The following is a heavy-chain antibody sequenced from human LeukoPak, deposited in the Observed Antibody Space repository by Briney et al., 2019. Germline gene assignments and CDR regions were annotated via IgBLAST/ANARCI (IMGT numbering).Heavy chain of an antibody. D-gene: IGHD6-19*01. CDR2: MYHTGST. CDR3: ASGWYGHYFES. V-gene: IGHV4-59*01. J-gene: IGHJ4*01. Sequence: SETLSLTCTVSGASINSEYWTWVRQPPGKGLEWIGYMYHTGSTNSSPSLKSRVTISLDTSKNQFSLTLTSVTAADTAVYYCASGWYGHYFESWGNGILVTVSS. CDR1: GASINSEY.